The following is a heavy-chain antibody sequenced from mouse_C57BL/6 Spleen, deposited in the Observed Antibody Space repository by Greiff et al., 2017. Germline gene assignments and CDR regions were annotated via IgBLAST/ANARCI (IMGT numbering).Heavy chain of an antibody. D-gene: IGHD1-1*01. CDR3: ARSTTVVGAMDY. Sequence: QVQLKQPGAELVKPGASVKLSCKASGYTFTSYWMHWVKQRPGQGLEWIGMIHPNSGSTNYNEKFKSKATLTVDKSSSTAYMQLSSLTSEDSAVYYCARSTTVVGAMDYWGQGTSVTVSS. CDR1: GYTFTSYW. CDR2: IHPNSGST. J-gene: IGHJ4*01. V-gene: IGHV1-64*01.